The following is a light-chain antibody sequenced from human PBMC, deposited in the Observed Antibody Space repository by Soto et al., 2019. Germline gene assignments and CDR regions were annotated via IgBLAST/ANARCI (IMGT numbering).Light chain of an antibody. CDR2: RNN. CDR1: TSNLGSNF. Sequence: QSVLTQPPSASGTPGQRVTISCSDSTSNLGSNFIYWYQQLPGAAPKLLISRNNQRPSGVPDRFSGSKSGTSASLAISGLRSEDEADYHCAAWDDSLSGVVFGGGTKVTVL. J-gene: IGLJ3*02. CDR3: AAWDDSLSGVV. V-gene: IGLV1-47*01.